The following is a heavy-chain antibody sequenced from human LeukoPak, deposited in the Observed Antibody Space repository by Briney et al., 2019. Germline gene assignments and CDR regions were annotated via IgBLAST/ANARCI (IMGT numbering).Heavy chain of an antibody. CDR3: ARWGAYDILTGYHPNDFDY. V-gene: IGHV3-48*03. D-gene: IGHD3-9*01. Sequence: GGSLRLSCAASGFTFSSYEMNWVRQAPGKGLEWVSYISSSGSTIYYADSVKGRFTISRDNAKNSLYLQMNSLRAEDTAVYYCARWGAYDILTGYHPNDFDYWGQGTLVTVSS. J-gene: IGHJ4*02. CDR1: GFTFSSYE. CDR2: ISSSGSTI.